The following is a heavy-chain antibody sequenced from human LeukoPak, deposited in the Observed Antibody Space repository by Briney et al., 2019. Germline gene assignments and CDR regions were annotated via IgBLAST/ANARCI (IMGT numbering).Heavy chain of an antibody. CDR1: GFTFSSYD. V-gene: IGHV3-13*01. CDR2: FHTDGGI. J-gene: IGHJ4*02. CDR3: ARGSGPGVTTIDS. Sequence: PGGSLRLSCAASGFTFSSYDMHWVRQAPGEGLEWVSAFHTDGGIYYLDSVKGRFTISREDAKNSLYLQMNTLRAGDTAVYYCARGSGPGVTTIDSWGQGTLVTVSS. D-gene: IGHD4-17*01.